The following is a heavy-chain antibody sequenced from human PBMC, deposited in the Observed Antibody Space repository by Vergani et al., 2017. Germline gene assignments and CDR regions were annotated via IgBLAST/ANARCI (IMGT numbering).Heavy chain of an antibody. Sequence: QVHLVESGGGVVQPGRSLRLSCVVSGFTSSYYGMHWVRQAPGTGLEWVAVISYDGTQIYYADSVKGRFTISRDNSKSTLYLQMNSLRTEDTAVYYCATKSCGTPGCQIGYFREWGQGTLVTVSS. CDR3: ATKSCGTPGCQIGYFRE. J-gene: IGHJ1*01. V-gene: IGHV3-30*03. CDR1: GFTSSYYG. D-gene: IGHD1-1*01. CDR2: ISYDGTQI.